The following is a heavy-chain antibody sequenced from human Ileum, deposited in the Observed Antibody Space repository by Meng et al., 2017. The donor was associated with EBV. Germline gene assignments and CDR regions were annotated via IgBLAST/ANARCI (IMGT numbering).Heavy chain of an antibody. CDR1: GVAISIDYW. D-gene: IGHD1-26*01. CDR3: VRGGTYYLSY. J-gene: IGHJ4*02. V-gene: IGHV4-4*02. Sequence: VPLLTAAPGLGNLSETRYLHCARTGVAISIDYWWSWFRQSPEKGLEWIVEMYPTGPTYYNPSLKGRVSISIDKSKNQLSLKLNSVTAADTAVYYCVRGGTYYLSYWGQGSLVTVSS. CDR2: MYPTGPT.